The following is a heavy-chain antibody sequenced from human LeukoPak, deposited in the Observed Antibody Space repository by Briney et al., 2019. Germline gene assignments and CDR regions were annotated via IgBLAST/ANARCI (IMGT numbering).Heavy chain of an antibody. CDR1: GGSISSYY. CDR2: IYYSGST. Sequence: PSETLSLTCTVSGGSISSYYWSWIRQPPGKGLEWIGYIYYSGSTNYNSSLKSRVTISVDTSKNQFSLKLSSVTAADTAAYYCARGSYDSSGYYYGSWFDPWGQGTLVTVSS. D-gene: IGHD3-22*01. J-gene: IGHJ5*02. CDR3: ARGSYDSSGYYYGSWFDP. V-gene: IGHV4-59*01.